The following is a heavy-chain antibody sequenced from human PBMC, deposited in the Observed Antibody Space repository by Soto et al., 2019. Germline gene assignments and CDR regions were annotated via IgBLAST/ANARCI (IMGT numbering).Heavy chain of an antibody. J-gene: IGHJ4*02. D-gene: IGHD5-18*01. CDR1: GGTFSSYA. Sequence: QVQLVQSGDEVKKQWSSVKVSCKASGGTFSSYAISWVRQSPGQGLEWMGGLIPICGTANYAQKFKGRVTMTADESTSKAYMELSSLRSEDTAVYYCASCVDTAMVDFDYWGQGTLVTVSS. CDR2: LIPICGTA. CDR3: ASCVDTAMVDFDY. V-gene: IGHV1-69*01.